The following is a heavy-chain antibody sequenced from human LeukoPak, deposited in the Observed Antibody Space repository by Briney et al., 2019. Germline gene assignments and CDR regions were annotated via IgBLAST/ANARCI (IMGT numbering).Heavy chain of an antibody. V-gene: IGHV4-34*01. J-gene: IGHJ4*02. CDR1: GGSFSSYY. CDR3: ARMGGSYYGFDS. D-gene: IGHD1-26*01. CDR2: INHSGST. Sequence: PSETLSLTCAVYGGSFSSYYWSWIRQPPGKGLEWIGEINHSGSTNYNPSLKSRVTISSDTSKNQFSLKLSSVTAADTAVYYCARMGGSYYGFDSWGQGTLVTVSS.